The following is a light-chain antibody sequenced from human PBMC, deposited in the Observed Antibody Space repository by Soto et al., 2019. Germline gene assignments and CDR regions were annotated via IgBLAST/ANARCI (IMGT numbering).Light chain of an antibody. J-gene: IGLJ2*01. CDR1: SSDVGSYNL. CDR2: EGS. V-gene: IGLV2-23*01. CDR3: CSYAGSSTVL. Sequence: QSALTQPASVSGSPGQSITISCTGTSSDVGSYNLVSWYQQHPGKAPKLMIYEGSKRPSGVSNLFSGSKSGNTASLTISGLQAEDEADYYCCSYAGSSTVLFGGGTKLTV.